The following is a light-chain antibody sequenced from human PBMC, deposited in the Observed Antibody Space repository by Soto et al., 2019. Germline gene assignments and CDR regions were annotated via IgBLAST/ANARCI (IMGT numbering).Light chain of an antibody. CDR2: SNS. Sequence: QSALTHPPSVSGAPVQRVTIWCTGSSSNIGAGHAVHRLQQLPGTAPRLLIHSNSNRPSGVPDRFSGSKSGTSASLAIAGLQAHYEADYYSQSHDPTLRTSLFGGGTKVTGL. J-gene: IGLJ2*01. CDR3: QSHDPTLRTSL. CDR1: SSNIGAGHA. V-gene: IGLV1-40*01.